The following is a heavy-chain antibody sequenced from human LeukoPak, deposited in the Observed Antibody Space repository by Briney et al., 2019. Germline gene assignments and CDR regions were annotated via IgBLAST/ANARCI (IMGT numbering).Heavy chain of an antibody. Sequence: GGSLRLSCAASGFTFSSYAMNWVLQAPGKGLVWVSRVKSDGSSTSYADSVKGRFTISRDNARNTLYLQMNSLRAEDTAVYYCARDWFRGPVSAYLDYWGQGTPVTVSS. J-gene: IGHJ4*02. CDR1: GFTFSSYA. D-gene: IGHD2-15*01. CDR2: VKSDGSST. CDR3: ARDWFRGPVSAYLDY. V-gene: IGHV3-74*01.